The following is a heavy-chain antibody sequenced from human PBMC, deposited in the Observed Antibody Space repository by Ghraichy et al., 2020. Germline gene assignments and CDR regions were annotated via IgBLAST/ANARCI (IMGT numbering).Heavy chain of an antibody. CDR3: ARVAWELLWDYYYGMDV. V-gene: IGHV3-48*03. J-gene: IGHJ6*02. CDR2: ISSSGSTI. D-gene: IGHD1-26*01. Sequence: GGSLRLSCAASGFTFSSYEMNWVRQAPGKGLEWVSYISSSGSTIYYADSVKGRFTISRDNAKNSLYLQMNSLRAEDTAVYYCARVAWELLWDYYYGMDVWGQGTTVTVSS. CDR1: GFTFSSYE.